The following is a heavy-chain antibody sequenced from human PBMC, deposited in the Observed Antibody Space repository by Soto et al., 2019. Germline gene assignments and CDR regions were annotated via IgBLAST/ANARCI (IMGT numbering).Heavy chain of an antibody. CDR3: ARRYGASFDY. D-gene: IGHD4-17*01. CDR1: GASLSSYY. CDR2: IYYSGST. V-gene: IGHV4-59*01. J-gene: IGHJ4*02. Sequence: SETLSLTCTVSGASLSSYYLSWIRQPPGKGLEWIGYIYYSGSTNYNPSLKSRVTISVDTSKNQFSLKLSSVTAADTAVYYCARRYGASFDYWGQGTLVTVSS.